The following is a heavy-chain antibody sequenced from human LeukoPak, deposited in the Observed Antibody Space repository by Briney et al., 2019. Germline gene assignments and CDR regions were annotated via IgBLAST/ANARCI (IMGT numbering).Heavy chain of an antibody. Sequence: SETLSLTCTVSGGSISGFYWNWIRRSPGKGLEWIGYIYFSGNTNYNPSLKSRVTISVDTSKNQFSLKVRSVTAADTAVYYCARDTRDAFDIWGQGTRIIVSS. J-gene: IGHJ3*02. CDR3: ARDTRDAFDI. CDR2: IYFSGNT. V-gene: IGHV4-59*01. CDR1: GGSISGFY.